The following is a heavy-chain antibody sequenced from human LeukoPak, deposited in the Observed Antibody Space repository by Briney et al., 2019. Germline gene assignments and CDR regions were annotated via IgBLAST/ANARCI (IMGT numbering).Heavy chain of an antibody. V-gene: IGHV3-11*04. Sequence: GGSLRLSCAASGFTFSDYYMSWFRQAPGKGLEWVSYISDSGSAISYADSVKGRFTISRDNAENSLYLQMNSLRAEDTAVYYCAELGITMIGGVWGKGTTVTISS. J-gene: IGHJ6*04. CDR1: GFTFSDYY. D-gene: IGHD3-10*02. CDR3: AELGITMIGGV. CDR2: ISDSGSAI.